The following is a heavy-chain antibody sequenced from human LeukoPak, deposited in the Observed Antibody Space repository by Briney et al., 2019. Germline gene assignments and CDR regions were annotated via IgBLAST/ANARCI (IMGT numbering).Heavy chain of an antibody. CDR2: FDPEDGET. J-gene: IGHJ3*02. D-gene: IGHD1-26*01. V-gene: IGHV1-24*01. CDR1: GYTLTELS. CDR3: ATKLPIRFSGSYYVRFLGNAFDI. Sequence: ASVTVSCKVSGYTLTELSMHWVRQAPGKGLEWMGGFDPEDGETIYAQKFQGRVTMTEDTSTDTAYMELSSLRSEDTAVYYCATKLPIRFSGSYYVRFLGNAFDIWGQGTMVTVSS.